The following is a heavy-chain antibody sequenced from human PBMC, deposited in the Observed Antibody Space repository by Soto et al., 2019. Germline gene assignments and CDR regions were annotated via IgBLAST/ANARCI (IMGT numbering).Heavy chain of an antibody. CDR3: TTGLSRFGELYFDY. D-gene: IGHD3-10*01. V-gene: IGHV3-15*01. Sequence: GGSLRLSCAASGFTFSNAWMSWVRQAPGKGLEWVGRIKSKTDGGTTDYAAPVKGRFTISRDDSKNTLYLQMNSLKTEDTAVYYCTTGLSRFGELYFDYWGQGTLVTVSS. J-gene: IGHJ4*02. CDR2: IKSKTDGGTT. CDR1: GFTFSNAW.